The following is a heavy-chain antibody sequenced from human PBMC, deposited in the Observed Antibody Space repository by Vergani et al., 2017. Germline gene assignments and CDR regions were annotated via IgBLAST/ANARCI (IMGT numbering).Heavy chain of an antibody. V-gene: IGHV4-30-4*08. D-gene: IGHD3-22*01. CDR2: INNNERT. Sequence: QVQLRESGPGLVKPSQTLSLTCSVSGRSINSDDFYWNWIRQSPGKGLEWIGNINNNERTYYNPSLTSRVTISLDKSKSQFYLTLKSVTAADTAVYFCANDRPDFYGRDGFYFFRNTYVDNWCQGSLVAVSS. CDR1: GRSINSDDFY. CDR3: ANDRPDFYGRDGFYFFRNTYVDN. J-gene: IGHJ4*02.